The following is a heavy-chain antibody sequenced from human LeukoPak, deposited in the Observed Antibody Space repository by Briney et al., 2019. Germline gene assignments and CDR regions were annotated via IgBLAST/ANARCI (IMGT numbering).Heavy chain of an antibody. CDR3: ARGGGGSFNR. J-gene: IGHJ5*02. D-gene: IGHD3-10*01. Sequence: PGGSLRLSCGASGFTFSTYSMNWVRQAPGKGLEWVSDISSTSSIIYYADSVKGRFVISRDNAKNSLYLQMNSLRAEDTAVYYCARGGGGSFNRWGQGTLVTVSS. V-gene: IGHV3-48*01. CDR2: ISSTSSII. CDR1: GFTFSTYS.